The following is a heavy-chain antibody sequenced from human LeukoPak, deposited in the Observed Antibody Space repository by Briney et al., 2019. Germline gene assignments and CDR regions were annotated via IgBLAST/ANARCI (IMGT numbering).Heavy chain of an antibody. D-gene: IGHD4-17*01. CDR3: ARQSGGDYFPIDY. CDR1: GCSISSDH. CDR2: IFYSGRT. Sequence: SETLSLTCTVSGCSISSDHWNWIRQPPGKGLEWIGCIFYSGRTYYNPSLKSRVTISVDMSKSQFSLRLCSVTAADTAVYYCARQSGGDYFPIDYWGQGTPVTVSS. J-gene: IGHJ4*02. V-gene: IGHV4-59*01.